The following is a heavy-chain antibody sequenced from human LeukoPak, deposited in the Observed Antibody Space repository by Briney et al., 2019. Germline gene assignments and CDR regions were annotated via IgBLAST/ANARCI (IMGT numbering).Heavy chain of an antibody. Sequence: GASVKVSCKASGYTCTSYGISWVRQAPGQGLEWMGWITTYNGNTNYAQKLQGRVTMTTDTSTSTAYMELRSLRSDATAVYYCARDLGGSWYGYYYYMDVWGKGTTVTVSS. CDR3: ARDLGGSWYGYYYYMDV. J-gene: IGHJ6*03. CDR1: GYTCTSYG. D-gene: IGHD6-13*01. V-gene: IGHV1-18*01. CDR2: ITTYNGNT.